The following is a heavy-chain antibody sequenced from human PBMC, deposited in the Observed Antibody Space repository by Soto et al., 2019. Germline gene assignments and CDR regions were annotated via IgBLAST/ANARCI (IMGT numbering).Heavy chain of an antibody. Sequence: GGSLRLSCAASGFTFSSYAMSWVRQAPGKGLEWVSAISGSGGSTYYADSVKGRFTISRDNSKNTLYLQMNSLRAEDAAVYYCAKGLTGDQAFDYWGQGTMVTVSS. D-gene: IGHD7-27*01. V-gene: IGHV3-23*01. CDR2: ISGSGGST. CDR1: GFTFSSYA. J-gene: IGHJ4*02. CDR3: AKGLTGDQAFDY.